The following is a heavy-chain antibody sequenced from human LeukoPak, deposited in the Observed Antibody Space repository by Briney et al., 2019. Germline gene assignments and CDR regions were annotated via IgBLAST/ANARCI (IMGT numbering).Heavy chain of an antibody. J-gene: IGHJ4*02. CDR1: GIIFSDHW. D-gene: IGHD3-10*01. V-gene: IGHV3-7*04. CDR2: IKTDGRQI. Sequence: GGSLRLSCAASGIIFSDHWMTWVRQAPGKGLEWVATIKTDGRQIYYVDSVKGRFTISRDNAKNSLFLQMNSLRAEDTAIYFCVRGGGWVMDYWGQGTLATVSS. CDR3: VRGGGWVMDY.